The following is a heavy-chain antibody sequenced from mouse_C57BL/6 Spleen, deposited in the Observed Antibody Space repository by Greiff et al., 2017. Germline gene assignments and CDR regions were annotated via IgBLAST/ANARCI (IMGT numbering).Heavy chain of an antibody. CDR1: GFTFSSYA. D-gene: IGHD4-1*01. CDR2: ISDGGSYH. Sequence: EVQLVESGGGLVKPGGSLKLSCAASGFTFSSYAMSWVRQTPEKRLEWVATISDGGSYHYYPDNVKGRFTISRDNAKSNLYLQMSHLKSEDTAMYYCARAEGTGRAWFAYWGQGTLVTVSA. J-gene: IGHJ3*01. V-gene: IGHV5-4*01. CDR3: ARAEGTGRAWFAY.